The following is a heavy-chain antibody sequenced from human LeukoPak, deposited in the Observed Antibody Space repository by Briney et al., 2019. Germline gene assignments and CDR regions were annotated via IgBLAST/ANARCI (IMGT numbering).Heavy chain of an antibody. J-gene: IGHJ4*02. D-gene: IGHD5-18*01. V-gene: IGHV1-2*02. CDR2: INPNSGGT. Sequence: ASVKVSCKASGYTFTGYYMHWVRQAPGQGLEWMGWINPNSGGTNYAQKFQGRVTMTRDTSISTAYMELSRLRSDDTAVYYCARGNSYGSPVPDPPDYWGQGTLVTVSS. CDR1: GYTFTGYY. CDR3: ARGNSYGSPVPDPPDY.